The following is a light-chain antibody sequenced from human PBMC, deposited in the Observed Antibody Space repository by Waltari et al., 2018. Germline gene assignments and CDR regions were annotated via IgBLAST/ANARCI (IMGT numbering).Light chain of an antibody. J-gene: IGKJ1*01. CDR2: AAS. Sequence: DIQMTQSPSSLSASVGDRVTITCRASQSISTFLTWYQQKPGRAPQVRIYAASRLLSGVPSRFSGSGSGTDFTLTISSLQPEDFATYFCQQSYSGPPWTFGQGTKVEVK. V-gene: IGKV1-39*01. CDR3: QQSYSGPPWT. CDR1: QSISTF.